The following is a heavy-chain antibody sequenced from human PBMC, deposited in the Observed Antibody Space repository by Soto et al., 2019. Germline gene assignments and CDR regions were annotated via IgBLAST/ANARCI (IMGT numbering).Heavy chain of an antibody. D-gene: IGHD2-2*01. CDR1: GFTFSSYA. J-gene: IGHJ5*02. Sequence: EVQLLESGGGLVQPGGSLRLSCAASGFTFSSYAMNWVRQAPGKGLEWVSSVSGSGSSIYYAGSVKGRFTISRDNSKNTLYLQMISLRDEDTAVYYCAKGALCSSTNCYVLSCFDPWGQGTLVTVSS. V-gene: IGHV3-23*01. CDR3: AKGALCSSTNCYVLSCFDP. CDR2: VSGSGSSI.